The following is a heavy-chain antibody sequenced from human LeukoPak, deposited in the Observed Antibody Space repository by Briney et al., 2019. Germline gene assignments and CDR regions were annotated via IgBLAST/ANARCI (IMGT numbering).Heavy chain of an antibody. V-gene: IGHV3-23*01. Sequence: GGSLRLSCAASGFTFDDYAMHWVRQAPGKGLEWVSAISGSGGSTYYADSVKGRFTISRDNSKNTLYLQMNSLRAEDTAVYYCAKDLAVDYYDSSGYYYDYWGQGTLVTVSS. CDR3: AKDLAVDYYDSSGYYYDY. D-gene: IGHD3-22*01. CDR1: GFTFDDYA. CDR2: ISGSGGST. J-gene: IGHJ4*02.